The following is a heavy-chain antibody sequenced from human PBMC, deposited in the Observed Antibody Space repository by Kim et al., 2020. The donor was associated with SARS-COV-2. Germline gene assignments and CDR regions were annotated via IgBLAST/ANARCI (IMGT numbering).Heavy chain of an antibody. CDR1: GGSLSSGSYY. CDR3: PRDLGVVGGYYYYGMDV. D-gene: IGHD3-22*01. Sequence: SETLSLTCTVSGGSLSSGSYYWSWIRQAPGKGLEWIGYIYYSGSTNYNPSLKSRVTISVDTSKSQFSLRLNSVTAAETAVYYCPRDLGVVGGYYYYGMDVWGHGTPGTFSS. CDR2: IYYSGST. V-gene: IGHV4-61*01. J-gene: IGHJ6*02.